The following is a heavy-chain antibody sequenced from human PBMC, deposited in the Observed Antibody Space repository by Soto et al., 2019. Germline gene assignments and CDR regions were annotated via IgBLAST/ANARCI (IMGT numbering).Heavy chain of an antibody. V-gene: IGHV4-59*01. CDR3: VGGWYKRAFDY. Sequence: SETLSLTCTVSGGSISSYYWSWIRQPPGKGLEWIGYIYYSGSTNYNPSLKSRVTISVDTSKNQFSLKLSSVTAADTAVYYCVGGWYKRAFDYWGQGTLVTVSS. J-gene: IGHJ4*02. CDR1: GGSISSYY. CDR2: IYYSGST. D-gene: IGHD6-19*01.